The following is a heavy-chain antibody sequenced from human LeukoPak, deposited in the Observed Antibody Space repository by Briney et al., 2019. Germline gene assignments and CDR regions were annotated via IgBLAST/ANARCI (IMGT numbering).Heavy chain of an antibody. CDR1: GYTFTSYG. CDR3: ARGTPNYDFWSAYYYYYGMDV. CDR2: ICAYNGNT. V-gene: IGHV1-18*01. D-gene: IGHD3-3*01. J-gene: IGHJ6*02. Sequence: GASVKVSCMASGYTFTSYGLSWVRQAPGQGLEWMGWICAYNGNTNYAQTLQGRVTMTTDTSTSTAYMELRSLRSDDTAVYYCARGTPNYDFWSAYYYYYGMDVWGQGTTVTVSS.